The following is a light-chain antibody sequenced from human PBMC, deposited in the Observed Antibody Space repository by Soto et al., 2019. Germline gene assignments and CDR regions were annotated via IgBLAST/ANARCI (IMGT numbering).Light chain of an antibody. CDR3: QSYDSSLRVSV. CDR1: SSNIGAGYD. CDR2: GNS. V-gene: IGLV1-40*01. Sequence: QSVLTQPPSVSGAPGQRVTISCTGSSSNIGAGYDVHWYQQLPGTAPKLLIYGNSNRPSGVPDRFSGSKSGTSASLAITGVQAEHEADYCRQSYDSSLRVSVFGGGTKLTVL. J-gene: IGLJ2*01.